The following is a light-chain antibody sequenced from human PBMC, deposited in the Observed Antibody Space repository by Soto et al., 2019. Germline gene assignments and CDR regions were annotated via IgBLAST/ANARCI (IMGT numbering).Light chain of an antibody. J-gene: IGKJ1*01. CDR1: QSISNH. CDR2: AAS. Sequence: QMTQSRSSLSASVEDRVIITCRASQSISNHLNWYQQKPGKAPKLLIFAASSLQSGVPSRFSGSRSGPDFTLTISSLQPEDFATYYCQQSYSSPPRFGQGTTVDIK. V-gene: IGKV1-39*01. CDR3: QQSYSSPPR.